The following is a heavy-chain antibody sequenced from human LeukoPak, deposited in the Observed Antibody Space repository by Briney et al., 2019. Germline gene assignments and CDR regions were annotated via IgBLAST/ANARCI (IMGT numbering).Heavy chain of an antibody. CDR3: AKDPYSGNPRANWFDP. V-gene: IGHV3-21*04. J-gene: IGHJ5*02. D-gene: IGHD1-26*01. CDR2: ISDSDNNL. CDR1: GFTFSTHS. Sequence: PGGSLRLSCAASGFTFSTHSMNWVRQAPGKGLEWVSFISDSDNNLYYTDSVKGRFTISRDNAKNSLYLQMNSLRAEDTAVYYCAKDPYSGNPRANWFDPWGQGTLVTVSS.